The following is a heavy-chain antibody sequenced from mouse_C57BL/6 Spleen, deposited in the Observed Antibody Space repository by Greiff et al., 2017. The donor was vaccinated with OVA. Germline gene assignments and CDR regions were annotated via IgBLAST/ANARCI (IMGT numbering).Heavy chain of an antibody. CDR3: SRGGDGYPHFAY. J-gene: IGHJ3*01. V-gene: IGHV1-15*01. CDR2: IDPETGGT. CDR1: GYTFTDYE. D-gene: IGHD2-3*01. Sequence: QVQLQQSGAELVRPGASVTLSCKASGYTFTDYEMHWVKQTPVHGLEWIGAIDPETGGTAYNQTFKGKAILTADKSSSTAFMELRSLTSEDSSVYYCSRGGDGYPHFAYWGQWTLVTVSA.